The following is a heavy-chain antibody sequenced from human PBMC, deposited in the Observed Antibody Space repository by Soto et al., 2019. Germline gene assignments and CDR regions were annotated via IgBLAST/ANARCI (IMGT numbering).Heavy chain of an antibody. D-gene: IGHD4-4*01. Sequence: GASVKVSCKASGYTFTTYYMHWVRQAPGQGLEWMGVINPSGGGTSSAQKVQGRVTMTRDTSTSTVYMELSSLRSEDTAVYYCARSLGNYNSYYYHGMDVWGQGTTVTVSS. CDR2: INPSGGGT. CDR1: GYTFTTYY. CDR3: ARSLGNYNSYYYHGMDV. J-gene: IGHJ6*02. V-gene: IGHV1-46*01.